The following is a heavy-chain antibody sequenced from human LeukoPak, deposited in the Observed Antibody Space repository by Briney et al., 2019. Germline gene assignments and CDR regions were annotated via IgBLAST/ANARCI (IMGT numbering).Heavy chain of an antibody. CDR3: ARAKAHLSTSWYGTWFDP. Sequence: SETLSLTCTVSGSSVSSGYYWGWIPQPPGQGLEWIGSMYHSGDTYYNPSLKSRVTIPVDTSKNQLSLKLSSVTAADTAVYYCARAKAHLSTSWYGTWFDPWGQGTLVTVSS. D-gene: IGHD2-2*01. CDR1: GSSVSSGYY. CDR2: MYHSGDT. V-gene: IGHV4-38-2*02. J-gene: IGHJ5*02.